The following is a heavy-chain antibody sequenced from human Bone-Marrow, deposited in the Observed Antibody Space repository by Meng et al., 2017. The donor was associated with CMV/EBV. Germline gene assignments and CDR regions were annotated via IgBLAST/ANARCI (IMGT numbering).Heavy chain of an antibody. J-gene: IGHJ6*02. V-gene: IGHV6-1*01. CDR2: TYYRSKWYY. CDR3: ARDLGITGTTYFYYGLDV. CDR1: GDSVSSNSAA. Sequence: SQTLSLTCAISGDSVSSNSAAWTWIRQSPSRGLEWLGRTYYRSKWYYDYAVSVKSRITNNPDTSKNQFSLRLNSVTPEDTAVYYCARDLGITGTTYFYYGLDVWGQGTTVTVSS. D-gene: IGHD1-14*01.